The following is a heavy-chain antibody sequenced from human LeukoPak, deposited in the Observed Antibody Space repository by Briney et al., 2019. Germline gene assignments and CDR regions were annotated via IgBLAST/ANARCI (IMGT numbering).Heavy chain of an antibody. CDR3: ASGQLRIAAAGTQGLPTH. D-gene: IGHD6-13*01. V-gene: IGHV1-46*01. CDR1: GYTFTSYY. CDR2: INPSGGSA. J-gene: IGHJ4*02. Sequence: ASVKVSCKVSGYTFTSYYMHWVRQAPGQGLEWMGIINPSGGSASYAQEFQGRVTMTRDTSTSTVYMELSSLKSEDTAVYYCASGQLRIAAAGTQGLPTHWGQGTLVTVSS.